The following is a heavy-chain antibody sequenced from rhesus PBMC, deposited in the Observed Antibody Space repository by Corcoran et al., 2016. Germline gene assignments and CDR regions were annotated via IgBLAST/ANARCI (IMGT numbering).Heavy chain of an antibody. D-gene: IGHD5-12*01. Sequence: QVQLQESGPGLVKPSETLSLTCAVSGGSISSSYYYWNWIRQAPGKGLEWIGYISYSGSPSYNPSLKSRVTISRDTSKNQFSLKLNSVTAADTAVYYCAREGGYSYRQRVYGLDSWGQGVVVIVSS. CDR2: ISYSGSP. CDR3: AREGGYSYRQRVYGLDS. V-gene: IGHV4-122*02. J-gene: IGHJ6*01. CDR1: GGSISSSYYY.